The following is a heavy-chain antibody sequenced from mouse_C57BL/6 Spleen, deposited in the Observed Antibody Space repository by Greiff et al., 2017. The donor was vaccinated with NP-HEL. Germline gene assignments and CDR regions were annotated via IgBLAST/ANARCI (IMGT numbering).Heavy chain of an antibody. D-gene: IGHD1-1*01. CDR2: ISGGGGNT. CDR1: GFTFSSYT. V-gene: IGHV5-9*01. J-gene: IGHJ3*01. Sequence: EVKLVESGGGLVKPGGSLKLSCAASGFTFSSYTMSWVRQTPEKRLEWVATISGGGGNTYYPDSVKGRFTISRANAKNTLYLQMSSLRSEDTALYYCARYYYGSSSAWFAYWGQGTLVTVSA. CDR3: ARYYYGSSSAWFAY.